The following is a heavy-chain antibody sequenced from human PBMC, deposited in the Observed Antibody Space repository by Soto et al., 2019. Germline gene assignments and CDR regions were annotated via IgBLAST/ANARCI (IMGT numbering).Heavy chain of an antibody. CDR3: ARSVKEVEIYGDRPYYYYYGMDV. CDR1: GYTFTNYG. J-gene: IGHJ6*02. D-gene: IGHD4-17*01. Sequence: ASVKVSCKASGYTFTNYGISWVRRAAGQGLEWMGWISAYNGNTNYAQKLQGRVTMTTDTSTSTAYMELRSLRSDDTAVYYCARSVKEVEIYGDRPYYYYYGMDVWGQRTTVTVSS. CDR2: ISAYNGNT. V-gene: IGHV1-18*01.